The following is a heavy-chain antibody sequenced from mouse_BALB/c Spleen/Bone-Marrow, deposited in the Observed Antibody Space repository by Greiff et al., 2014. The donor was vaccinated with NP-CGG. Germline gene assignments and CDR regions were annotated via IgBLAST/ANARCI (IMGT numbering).Heavy chain of an antibody. J-gene: IGHJ4*01. D-gene: IGHD2-10*02. CDR1: GFSLTGFG. CDR3: AREKYGNYYAMDY. V-gene: IGHV2-6-7*01. Sequence: QVQLQQSGPGLVAPSQSLSITCTVSGFSLTGFGINWIRQPPGKGLEWLGMIWGDGTTDYNSALKSRLSINKDNSKSQVFLKINSLQAGDTARYYCAREKYGNYYAMDYWGQGTSVTVSS. CDR2: IWGDGTT.